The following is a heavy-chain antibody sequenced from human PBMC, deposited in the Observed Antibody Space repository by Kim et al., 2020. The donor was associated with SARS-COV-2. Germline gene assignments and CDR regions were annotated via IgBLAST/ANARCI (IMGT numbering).Heavy chain of an antibody. D-gene: IGHD6-19*01. CDR2: IKQDGSEK. Sequence: GGSLRLSCAASGFTFSSYWMSWVRQAPGKGLEWVANIKQDGSEKYYVDSVKGRFTISRDNAKNSLYLQMNSLRAEDTAVYYCARDSVGSGWYGYYFDYWGQGTLVTVSS. CDR1: GFTFSSYW. J-gene: IGHJ4*02. CDR3: ARDSVGSGWYGYYFDY. V-gene: IGHV3-7*03.